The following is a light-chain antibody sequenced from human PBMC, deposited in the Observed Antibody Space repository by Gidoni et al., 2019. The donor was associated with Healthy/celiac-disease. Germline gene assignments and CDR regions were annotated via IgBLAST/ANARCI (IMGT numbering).Light chain of an antibody. CDR2: DAS. V-gene: IGKV3-11*01. Sequence: EIVLTQSPATLSLSPGERATHSCRASQSVSSYLAWYQQKPSQAPRLLIYDASNRATGIPARFSGSGSGTDFTLTISSLEPEDFAVYYCQQRSNWPSITFGQGTRLEIK. J-gene: IGKJ5*01. CDR3: QQRSNWPSIT. CDR1: QSVSSY.